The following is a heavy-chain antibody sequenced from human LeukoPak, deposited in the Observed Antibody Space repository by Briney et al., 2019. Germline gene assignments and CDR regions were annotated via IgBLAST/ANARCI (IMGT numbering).Heavy chain of an antibody. D-gene: IGHD2-2*02. V-gene: IGHV3-48*03. CDR1: GFTFSSYE. J-gene: IGHJ6*04. CDR3: ARAGLGYCSSTSRYTSGYYYYGMDA. CDR2: ISSSGSTI. Sequence: GGSLRLSCAASGFTFSSYEMNWVRQAPGKGLEWVSYISSSGSTIYYADSVKGRFTISRDNAKNSLYLQMNSLRAEDTAVYYCARAGLGYCSSTSRYTSGYYYYGMDAWGKGTTVTVSS.